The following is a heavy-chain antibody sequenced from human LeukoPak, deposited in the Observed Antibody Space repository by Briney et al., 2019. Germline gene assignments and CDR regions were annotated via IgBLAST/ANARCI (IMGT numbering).Heavy chain of an antibody. D-gene: IGHD1-26*01. CDR2: INTDGSST. CDR3: ARGQEWEPLGY. J-gene: IGHJ4*02. CDR1: GFTFSSYA. V-gene: IGHV3-74*01. Sequence: GGSLRLSCAASGFTFSSYAMSWVRQAPGKGLVWVSRINTDGSSTSYADSVKGRFTISRDNAKNTLYLQMNSLRAEDTAVYYCARGQEWEPLGYWGQGTLVTVSS.